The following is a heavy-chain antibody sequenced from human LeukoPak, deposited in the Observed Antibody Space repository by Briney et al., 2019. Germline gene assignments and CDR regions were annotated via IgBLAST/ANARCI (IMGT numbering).Heavy chain of an antibody. J-gene: IGHJ4*02. CDR2: IYYSGST. V-gene: IGHV4-59*01. CDR1: GGSISSYY. CDR3: ARVNDYVWGSYRQILTYDY. D-gene: IGHD3-16*02. Sequence: PSETLSLTCTVSGGSISSYYWSWIRQPPGKGLEWIGYIYYSGSTNYNPSLKSRVTISVDTSKNLFSLKLSSVTAADTAVYYCARVNDYVWGSYRQILTYDYWGQGTLVTVSS.